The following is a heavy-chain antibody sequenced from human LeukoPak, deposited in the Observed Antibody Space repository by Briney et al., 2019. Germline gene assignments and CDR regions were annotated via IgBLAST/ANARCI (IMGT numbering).Heavy chain of an antibody. CDR1: GGSFSGYY. J-gene: IGHJ6*03. V-gene: IGHV4-34*01. Sequence: PSETLSLTCAVYGGSFSGYYWSWIRQPPGKGLEWIGEINHSGSTNYNPSLKSRVTISVDTSKNQFSLKLSSVTAADTAVYYCARGGMAGSGNYMDVWGKGTTVTISS. D-gene: IGHD3-10*01. CDR3: ARGGMAGSGNYMDV. CDR2: INHSGST.